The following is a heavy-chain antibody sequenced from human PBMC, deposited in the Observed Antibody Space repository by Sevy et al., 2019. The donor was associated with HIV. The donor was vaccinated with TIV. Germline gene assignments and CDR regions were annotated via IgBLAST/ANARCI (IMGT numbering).Heavy chain of an antibody. J-gene: IGHJ4*02. V-gene: IGHV3-21*01. Sequence: GGSLRLSCAASGFTFSTYSMTWVRQAPGKGLEWGSSISSSSSYIYYADSVKGRFTISRDDAQNSLYLQMNSLRAEDTALYYCARGSYYGGNSAFDYWGPGTLVTVSS. CDR3: ARGSYYGGNSAFDY. CDR1: GFTFSTYS. D-gene: IGHD4-17*01. CDR2: ISSSSSYI.